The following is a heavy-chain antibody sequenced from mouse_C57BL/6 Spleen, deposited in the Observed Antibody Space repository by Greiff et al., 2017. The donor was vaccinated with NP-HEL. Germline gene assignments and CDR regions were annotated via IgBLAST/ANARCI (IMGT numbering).Heavy chain of an antibody. CDR3: AGIYYGNPYAMDY. CDR1: GYSFTSYY. V-gene: IGHV1-66*01. J-gene: IGHJ4*01. CDR2: IYPGSGNT. D-gene: IGHD2-1*01. Sequence: QVQLQQSGPELVKPGASVKISCKASGYSFTSYYIHWVKQRPGQGLEWIGWIYPGSGNTKYNEKFKGKATLTADTSSRTAYMQLSSLTAEDSAVYYCAGIYYGNPYAMDYWGQGTSVTVSS.